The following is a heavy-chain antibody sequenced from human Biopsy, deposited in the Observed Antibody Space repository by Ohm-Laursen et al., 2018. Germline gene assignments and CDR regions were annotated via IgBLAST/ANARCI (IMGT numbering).Heavy chain of an antibody. J-gene: IGHJ4*02. D-gene: IGHD3-22*01. CDR3: AKDRFPYTSGYSSVFEY. V-gene: IGHV3-30*18. CDR1: GFTFSSYG. CDR2: ISNDGDIK. Sequence: FPRLSCAASGFTFSSYGMHWVRQAPGKGLEWVSLISNDGDIKYSADSMEGRFTISRDNSRNTLFLQMNSLKAEDTAVYYCAKDRFPYTSGYSSVFEYWGQGTLVTVSS.